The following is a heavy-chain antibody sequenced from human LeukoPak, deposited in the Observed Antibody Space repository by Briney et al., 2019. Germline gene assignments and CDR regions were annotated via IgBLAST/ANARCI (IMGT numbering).Heavy chain of an antibody. CDR3: ARAEGCSSTSCWGYNWFDP. V-gene: IGHV3-21*01. Sequence: GGSLRLSCAASGFTFSSYSMNWVRQAPGKGLEWVSSISSSSSYIYYADSVKGRFTISRDNAKNSLYLQMNSLRAEDTAVYYCARAEGCSSTSCWGYNWFDPWGQGTLVTVSS. CDR1: GFTFSSYS. J-gene: IGHJ5*02. D-gene: IGHD2-2*01. CDR2: ISSSSSYI.